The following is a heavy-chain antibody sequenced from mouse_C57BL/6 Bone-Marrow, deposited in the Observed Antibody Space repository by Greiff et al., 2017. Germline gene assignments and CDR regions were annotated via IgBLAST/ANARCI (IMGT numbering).Heavy chain of an antibody. D-gene: IGHD2-4*01. V-gene: IGHV1-50*01. CDR3: ARDDDYDGSWFAY. J-gene: IGHJ3*01. Sequence: VKLQQPGAELVKPGASVKLSCKASGYTFTSYWMQWVKQRPGQGLEWIGEIAPSDSYTNYNQKCKGKATVTVDTSSSTAYMQLSSLTSEDSAVYYGARDDDYDGSWFAYWGQGTLVTVSA. CDR2: IAPSDSYT. CDR1: GYTFTSYW.